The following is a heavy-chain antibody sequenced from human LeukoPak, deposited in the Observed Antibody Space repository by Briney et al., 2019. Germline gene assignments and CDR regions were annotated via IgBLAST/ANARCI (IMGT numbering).Heavy chain of an antibody. CDR2: IAYDGSNK. CDR1: GFTFSTYG. CDR3: ATPPMPSGSSYYFEN. Sequence: GGSLRLSCVASGFTFSTYGMHWVRQAPGKGLEWVAIIAYDGSNKYYGDSVKGRFTISRDNSKNTVFLQMDSPRTEDTAVYYCATPPMPSGSSYYFENWGQGTLVTVSS. J-gene: IGHJ4*02. D-gene: IGHD6-13*01. V-gene: IGHV3-30*02.